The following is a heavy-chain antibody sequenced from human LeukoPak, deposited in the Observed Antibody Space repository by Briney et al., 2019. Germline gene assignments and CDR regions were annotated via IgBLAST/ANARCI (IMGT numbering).Heavy chain of an antibody. CDR1: YW. V-gene: IGHV5-51*01. Sequence: YWSWIRQPAGKGLEWIGIIYPGDSDTRYSPSFQGQVTISADKSISTAYLQWSSLKASDTAMYYCARRLYGSGRSGAFDIWGQGTMVTVSS. CDR2: IYPGDSDT. CDR3: ARRLYGSGRSGAFDI. J-gene: IGHJ3*02. D-gene: IGHD3-10*01.